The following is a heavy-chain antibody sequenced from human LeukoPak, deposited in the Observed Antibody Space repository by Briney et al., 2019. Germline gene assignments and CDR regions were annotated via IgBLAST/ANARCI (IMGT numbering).Heavy chain of an antibody. Sequence: SETLSLTCTVSGGSISSYYWSWIRQPPGKGLEWIGYIYTSGSANYNPSLKSRVTISVDTSKNQFSLKLSSVTAADTAVYYCARHPRGELRFLEWLFWFDPWGQGTLVTVSS. V-gene: IGHV4-4*09. D-gene: IGHD3-3*01. CDR1: GGSISSYY. CDR3: ARHPRGELRFLEWLFWFDP. CDR2: IYTSGSA. J-gene: IGHJ5*02.